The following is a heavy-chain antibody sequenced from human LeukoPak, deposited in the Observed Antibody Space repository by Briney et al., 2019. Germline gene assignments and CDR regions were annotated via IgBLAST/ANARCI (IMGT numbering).Heavy chain of an antibody. CDR3: VRVRGSKSSEWAFDY. Sequence: GGSLRLSCVASGFHFPTFLMGWVRQAPGKGLEWVANIRGDGIDKYYLDSVRGRFTISRDNAKNSVYLQMNSLRAEDTALYYCVRVRGSKSSEWAFDYWGQGTLVTVSS. V-gene: IGHV3-7*01. D-gene: IGHD3-3*01. J-gene: IGHJ4*02. CDR1: GFHFPTFL. CDR2: IRGDGIDK.